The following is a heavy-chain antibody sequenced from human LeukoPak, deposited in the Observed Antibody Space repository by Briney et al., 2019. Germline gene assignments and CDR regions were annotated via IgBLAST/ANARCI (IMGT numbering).Heavy chain of an antibody. J-gene: IGHJ3*02. CDR2: IYYSGST. Sequence: WIGYIYYSGSTNYNTSLKSRVTISVDTSKNQFSLKLSSVTAADTAVYYCARDEGDPFDIWGQGTMVTVSS. CDR3: ARDEGDPFDI. V-gene: IGHV4-59*01.